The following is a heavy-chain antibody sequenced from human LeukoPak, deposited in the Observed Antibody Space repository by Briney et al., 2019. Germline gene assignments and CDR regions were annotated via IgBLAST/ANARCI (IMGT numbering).Heavy chain of an antibody. D-gene: IGHD3-22*01. Sequence: GRSLRLSCAASGFTFDDYAMHWVRQAPGKGLEWVSGISWNSGSMGYADSVKGRFTISRDNAKNSLYLQMNSLRAEDTALYYCAKDSYYDSSGYSSLDYWGQGTLVTVSS. J-gene: IGHJ4*02. CDR3: AKDSYYDSSGYSSLDY. CDR1: GFTFDDYA. V-gene: IGHV3-9*01. CDR2: ISWNSGSM.